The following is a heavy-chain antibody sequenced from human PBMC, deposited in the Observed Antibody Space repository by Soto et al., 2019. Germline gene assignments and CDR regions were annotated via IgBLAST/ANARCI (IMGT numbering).Heavy chain of an antibody. J-gene: IGHJ4*02. CDR1: GYTFSSYG. Sequence: QVQLVQSGAEVKKPGASVKVSCKASGYTFSSYGISWVRQAPGQGLEWMGWISAYNGNTKYAQKLQGRVTMTTDTSTSTDYMELRSLISDDTAMYYCARDSPPVDYWGQGTLVTVSS. CDR3: ARDSPPVDY. V-gene: IGHV1-18*01. CDR2: ISAYNGNT.